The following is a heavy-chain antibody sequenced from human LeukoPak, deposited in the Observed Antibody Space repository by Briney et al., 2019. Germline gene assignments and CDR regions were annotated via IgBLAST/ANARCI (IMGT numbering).Heavy chain of an antibody. J-gene: IGHJ4*02. V-gene: IGHV4-59*01. CDR2: IYYSGST. CDR1: GGSISSYY. D-gene: IGHD3-22*01. Sequence: KPSETLSLTCTASGGSISSYYWSWIRQPPGKGLEWIGYIYYSGSTNYNPSLKSRVTISVDTSKNQFSLKLSSVTAADTAVYYCARGQTPYDSSGSYYAAVWGQGTLVTVST. CDR3: ARGQTPYDSSGSYYAAV.